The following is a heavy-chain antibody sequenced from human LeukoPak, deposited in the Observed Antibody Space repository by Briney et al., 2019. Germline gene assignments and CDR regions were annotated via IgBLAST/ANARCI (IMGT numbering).Heavy chain of an antibody. CDR2: ISSSSSYI. Sequence: GGSLRLSCAASRFTFSSYSMNWVRQAPGKGLEWVSSISSSSSYIYYADSVKGRFTISRDNAKNSLYLQMNSLRAEDTAVYYCARDLGAAAPGGDEGYWGQGTLVTVSS. J-gene: IGHJ4*02. CDR1: RFTFSSYS. V-gene: IGHV3-21*01. D-gene: IGHD6-13*01. CDR3: ARDLGAAAPGGDEGY.